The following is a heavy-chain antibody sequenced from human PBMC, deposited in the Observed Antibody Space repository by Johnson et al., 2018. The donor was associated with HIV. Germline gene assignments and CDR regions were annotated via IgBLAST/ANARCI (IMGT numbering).Heavy chain of an antibody. CDR3: AKTLGFGTEDTFDL. Sequence: QVQLMESGGGVVQPGRSLRLSCAASGFTFSSYAMHWVRQAPGKGLEWVAVISYDGSNKYYADSVKGRFTISRDNSKNTLYLQMNSLRAGDTAVYYCAKTLGFGTEDTFDLWGQGTMVTVSS. CDR2: ISYDGSNK. D-gene: IGHD3-10*01. V-gene: IGHV3-30-3*02. J-gene: IGHJ3*01. CDR1: GFTFSSYA.